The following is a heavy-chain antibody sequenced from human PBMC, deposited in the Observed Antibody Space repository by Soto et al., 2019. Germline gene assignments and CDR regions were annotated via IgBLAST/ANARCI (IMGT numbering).Heavy chain of an antibody. J-gene: IGHJ5*02. D-gene: IGHD3-10*01. V-gene: IGHV4-59*01. Sequence: QVQLQESGPGLVKPSETLSLTCTVSGGSISSYYWSWIRQPPGKGLEWIGYIYYSGSTDYNPSLESRVTISVDTSKNQFSLKLSSVTAADTAVYYCARGGHYAYGRGNNWFDPWGQGTLVTVSS. CDR1: GGSISSYY. CDR3: ARGGHYAYGRGNNWFDP. CDR2: IYYSGST.